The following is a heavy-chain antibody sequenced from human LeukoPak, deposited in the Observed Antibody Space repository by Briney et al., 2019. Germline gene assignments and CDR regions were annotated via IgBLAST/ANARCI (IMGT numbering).Heavy chain of an antibody. CDR2: IYYSGST. CDR1: GGSISSYY. J-gene: IGHJ4*02. D-gene: IGHD2-21*02. CDR3: ARFDGGDADY. V-gene: IGHV4-59*01. Sequence: SETLSLTCTVSGGSISSYYWSWIRQPPGKGLEWIGYIYYSGSTNYNPSLKSRVTISVDTSKNQFSLKLSSVTAADTAVYYCARFDGGDADYWGQGTLVTVSS.